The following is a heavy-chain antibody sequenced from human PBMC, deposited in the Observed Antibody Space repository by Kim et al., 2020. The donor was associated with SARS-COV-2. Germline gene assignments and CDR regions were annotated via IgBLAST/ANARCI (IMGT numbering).Heavy chain of an antibody. CDR1: GYSISSGYY. CDR3: ARDSYYYYDSSGYEN. D-gene: IGHD3-22*01. Sequence: SETLSLTCTVSGYSISSGYYWGWIRQPPGKGLEWFGSIYHSGSTYYNPSLKSRVTISVDTSKNQFSLKLSSGTAADTAVYYCARDSYYYYDSSGYENWGQGTLVTVSS. V-gene: IGHV4-38-2*02. CDR2: IYHSGST. J-gene: IGHJ4*02.